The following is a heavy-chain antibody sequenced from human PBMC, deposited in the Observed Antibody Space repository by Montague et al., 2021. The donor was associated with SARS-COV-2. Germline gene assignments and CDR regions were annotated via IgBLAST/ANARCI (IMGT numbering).Heavy chain of an antibody. CDR3: ARGGYSGYWDY. J-gene: IGHJ4*02. Sequence: SETLSLTCTVSGGSISSSSYYRGWIRQPPGKGLEWIGSIYYSGSTYYNPSLKSRATISVDTSKNQFSLKLSSVTAADTAVYYCARGGYSGYWDYWGQGTLVTVSS. CDR2: IYYSGST. D-gene: IGHD5-12*01. V-gene: IGHV4-39*07. CDR1: GGSISSSSYY.